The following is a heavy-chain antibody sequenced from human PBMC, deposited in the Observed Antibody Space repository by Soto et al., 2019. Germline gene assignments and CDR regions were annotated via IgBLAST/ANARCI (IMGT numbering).Heavy chain of an antibody. J-gene: IGHJ4*02. CDR2: IFHDGTA. Sequence: KTSETLSLTCAVSGVSISSGNWWTWVRQSPQRGLEYIGEIFHDGTANYYPSFERRVAISVDTSKNQFSLKLTSVTAADTAIYFCARLVYEPRLNYMYFDFCGQGPLVTVYS. V-gene: IGHV4-4*02. CDR3: ARLVYEPRLNYMYFDF. D-gene: IGHD3-10*01. CDR1: GVSISSGNW.